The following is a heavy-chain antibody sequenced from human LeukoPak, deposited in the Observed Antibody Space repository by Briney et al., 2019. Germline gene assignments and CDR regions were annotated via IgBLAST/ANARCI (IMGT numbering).Heavy chain of an antibody. Sequence: GGSLRLSCGAWGFSFRDYWMTWVRQAPGEGREGVGNINQGGSEEYYVAPVKGRFNSSRDNAQNSLYLQMTSLSAEDTAVYYCARDGSKSCSGGSCYLNWFDPWGQGTLVTVSS. J-gene: IGHJ5*02. V-gene: IGHV3-7*01. CDR1: GFSFRDYW. CDR3: ARDGSKSCSGGSCYLNWFDP. D-gene: IGHD2-15*01. CDR2: INQGGSEE.